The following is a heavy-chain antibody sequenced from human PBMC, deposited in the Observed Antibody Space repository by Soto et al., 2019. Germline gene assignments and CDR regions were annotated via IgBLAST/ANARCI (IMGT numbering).Heavy chain of an antibody. CDR2: IYPGDSDT. CDR1: GYSFTSYW. J-gene: IGHJ5*02. V-gene: IGHV5-51*01. D-gene: IGHD4-17*01. Sequence: GESLKISCKGSGYSFTSYWIGWVRQMPGKGLEWMGIIYPGDSDTRYSPSFQGQVTISADKSISTAYLQWSSLKASDTAMYYCARLLDGFYGDYRIWFDPWGQGTLVTVSS. CDR3: ARLLDGFYGDYRIWFDP.